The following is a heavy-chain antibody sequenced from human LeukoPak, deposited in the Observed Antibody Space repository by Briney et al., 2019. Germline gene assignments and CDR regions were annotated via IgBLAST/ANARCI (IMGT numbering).Heavy chain of an antibody. J-gene: IGHJ4*02. CDR2: IIPILGIV. CDR1: GGTFSSYA. Sequence: SVKVSCKASGGTFSSYAISWVRQAPGQGLEWMGRIIPILGIVNYAQKFQGRVTITADKSTSTAYMELSSLRSEDTAVYYCARGYYCGGDCPGTLYDYWGQGTLVTVSS. CDR3: ARGYYCGGDCPGTLYDY. V-gene: IGHV1-69*04. D-gene: IGHD2-21*02.